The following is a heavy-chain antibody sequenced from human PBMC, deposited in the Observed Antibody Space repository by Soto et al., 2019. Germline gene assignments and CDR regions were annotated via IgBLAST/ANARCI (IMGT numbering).Heavy chain of an antibody. J-gene: IGHJ6*02. CDR1: GYTFTGYY. V-gene: IGHV1-2*04. CDR3: ARDHERGIAAAGTQSYGMDV. CDR2: INPNSGGT. D-gene: IGHD6-13*01. Sequence: GASVKVSCKASGYTFTGYYMHWVRQAPGQRLEWMGWINPNSGGTNYAQKFQGWVTMTRDTSISTAYMELSRLRSDDTAVYYCARDHERGIAAAGTQSYGMDVWGQGTTVTVSS.